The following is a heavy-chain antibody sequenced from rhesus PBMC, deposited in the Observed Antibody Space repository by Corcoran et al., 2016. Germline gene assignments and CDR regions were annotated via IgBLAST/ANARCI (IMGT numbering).Heavy chain of an antibody. V-gene: IGHV3-178*01. D-gene: IGHD3-9*01. Sequence: EVQLVESGGGLAKPGGSLRRSCAASGFTFSDYYMDWVRQALGKGLGWFSRISNGGGSTWCANSVQGRLPISRENAKNTLYLQMNSLRAEDKAVYYCARVGGMNSPAYWGQGVLVTVSS. J-gene: IGHJ4*01. CDR2: ISNGGGST. CDR3: ARVGGMNSPAY. CDR1: GFTFSDYY.